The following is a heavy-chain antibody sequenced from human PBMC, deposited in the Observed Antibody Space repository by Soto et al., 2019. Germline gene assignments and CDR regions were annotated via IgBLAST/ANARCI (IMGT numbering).Heavy chain of an antibody. V-gene: IGHV1-69*13. Sequence: GASVKVSCKASGGTFSSYAISWVRQAPGQGLEWMGGIIPIFGTANYAQKFQGRVTITADESTSTAYMELSSLRSEDTAVYYCARDDTYYYDSSGYSYYFDYWGQGTLLTVSS. J-gene: IGHJ4*02. CDR2: IIPIFGTA. D-gene: IGHD3-22*01. CDR1: GGTFSSYA. CDR3: ARDDTYYYDSSGYSYYFDY.